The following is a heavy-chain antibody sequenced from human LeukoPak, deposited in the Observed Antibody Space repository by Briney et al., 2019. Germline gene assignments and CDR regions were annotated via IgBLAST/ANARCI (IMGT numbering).Heavy chain of an antibody. CDR1: GFTFSSHW. V-gene: IGHV3-7*01. Sequence: GGSLRLSCAASGFTFSSHWMNWVRQAPGKGLEWVANIKQDGSEKHYVDSVKGRFTISRDNAKNSLYLQMNNLRAEDTAVYYCARGFLSKYDFWSGFYTNYFDYWGQGTLVTFSS. CDR3: ARGFLSKYDFWSGFYTNYFDY. CDR2: IKQDGSEK. J-gene: IGHJ4*02. D-gene: IGHD3-3*01.